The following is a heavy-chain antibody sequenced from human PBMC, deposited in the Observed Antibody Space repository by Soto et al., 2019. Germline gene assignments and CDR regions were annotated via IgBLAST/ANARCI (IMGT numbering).Heavy chain of an antibody. Sequence: ASVKVSCKASGYTFTSYGISWVRQARGQGLEWMGWISAYNGNTNYAQELQGRVTMTTDTSTSTAYMELRSLRSDDTAVYYCASPPNHDSSGSSDFDIWGQGTSDSLSS. V-gene: IGHV1-18*01. CDR3: ASPPNHDSSGSSDFDI. CDR1: GYTFTSYG. CDR2: ISAYNGNT. D-gene: IGHD3-22*01. J-gene: IGHJ3*02.